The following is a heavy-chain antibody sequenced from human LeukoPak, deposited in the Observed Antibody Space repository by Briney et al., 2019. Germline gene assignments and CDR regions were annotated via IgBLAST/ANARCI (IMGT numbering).Heavy chain of an antibody. CDR3: AKELGMIVVEGPIDY. CDR1: GFTFSSYA. J-gene: IGHJ4*02. CDR2: ISGSGGST. V-gene: IGHV3-23*01. D-gene: IGHD3-22*01. Sequence: GGSLRLSCAASGFTFSSYAMSWVRQAPGKGLEWVSAISGSGGSTYYADSVKGRFTISRDNSKNTLYLQMNSLRAEDTAVYYCAKELGMIVVEGPIDYWGQGTLSPSPQ.